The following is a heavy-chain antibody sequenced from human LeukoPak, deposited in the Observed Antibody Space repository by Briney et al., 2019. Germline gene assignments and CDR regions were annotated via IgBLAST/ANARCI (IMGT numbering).Heavy chain of an antibody. CDR2: IHASGST. CDR1: GGSISSYY. Sequence: PSETLSLTCTVSGGSISSYYWTWIRQPAGKGLEWIGRIHASGSTSSNPSLKSRVTVSLDTSKNQFSLRLSSMTAADTAVYYCARYSSSWYCFDYWGQGTLVTVSS. J-gene: IGHJ4*02. V-gene: IGHV4-4*07. D-gene: IGHD6-13*01. CDR3: ARYSSSWYCFDY.